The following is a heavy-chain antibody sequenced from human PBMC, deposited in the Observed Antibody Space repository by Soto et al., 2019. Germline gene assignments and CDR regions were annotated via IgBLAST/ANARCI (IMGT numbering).Heavy chain of an antibody. J-gene: IGHJ2*01. V-gene: IGHV1-69*12. D-gene: IGHD5-12*01. Sequence: QVPLVQSGAELKKPGSTVTVSCKASGGTFSSSTISWVRQAPGQGLEWMGVIIPIFGTANDAQNFQGRVTMTADESTSSAYMELSSLRAEDTAVYYCARGNRRWLQLWYFDLWGRGTLVTVAS. CDR1: GGTFSSST. CDR2: IIPIFGTA. CDR3: ARGNRRWLQLWYFDL.